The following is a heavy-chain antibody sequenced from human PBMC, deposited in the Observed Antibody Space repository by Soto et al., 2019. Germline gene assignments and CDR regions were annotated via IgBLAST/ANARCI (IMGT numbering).Heavy chain of an antibody. CDR3: AKSLGFSDY. Sequence: PGESLKISCAASGFTFSSYAMSWVRQAPGKGLEWVSAISGSGGSTYYADSVKGRFTISRDNSKNTLYLQMNSLRAEDTAVYYCAKSLGFSDYWGQGTLVTVSS. CDR1: GFTFSSYA. V-gene: IGHV3-23*01. D-gene: IGHD6-25*01. CDR2: ISGSGGST. J-gene: IGHJ4*02.